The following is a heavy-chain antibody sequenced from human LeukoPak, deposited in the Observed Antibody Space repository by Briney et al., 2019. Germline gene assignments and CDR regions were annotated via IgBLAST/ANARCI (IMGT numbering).Heavy chain of an antibody. V-gene: IGHV4-4*07. J-gene: IGHJ4*02. Sequence: PSETLSLTCTVSGGSISSYYWSWVRQPAGKGLEWIGRIYPSGNTNYNPSLKSRVTLSVDTSKTQFYLSLSSVTAADTAVYYCARDLDTMIVGARLARWGQGTLVTVSS. CDR1: GGSISSYY. CDR3: ARDLDTMIVGARLAR. CDR2: IYPSGNT. D-gene: IGHD3-22*01.